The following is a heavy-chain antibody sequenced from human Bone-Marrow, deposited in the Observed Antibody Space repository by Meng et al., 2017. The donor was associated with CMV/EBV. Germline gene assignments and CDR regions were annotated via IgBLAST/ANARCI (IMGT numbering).Heavy chain of an antibody. CDR1: GFTFSSYA. CDR2: ISYDGSNK. D-gene: IGHD6-6*01. J-gene: IGHJ4*02. Sequence: GESLKISCAASGFTFSSYAMHWVRQAPGKGLEWVAVISYDGSNKYYADSVKGRFTISRDNSKNTLYLQMNSLRAEDTAVYYCARTPQYSSFDYWGQGTLVTVSS. V-gene: IGHV3-30*04. CDR3: ARTPQYSSFDY.